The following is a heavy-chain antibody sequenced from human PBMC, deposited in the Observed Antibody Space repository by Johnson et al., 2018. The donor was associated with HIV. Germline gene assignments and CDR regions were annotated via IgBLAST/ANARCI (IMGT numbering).Heavy chain of an antibody. CDR3: ARDEPYNLNAFDI. D-gene: IGHD5-24*01. Sequence: QVQLVESGGGLVKPGGSLRLSCEASGFSFSDYYMSWIRQAPGKGLEWISYMSSSGSTIYHAESVKGRFTISRDNAKNSLYLQMNSLRVEDTAVYYCARDEPYNLNAFDIWGQGTMVTVSS. J-gene: IGHJ3*02. CDR1: GFSFSDYY. V-gene: IGHV3-11*04. CDR2: MSSSGSTI.